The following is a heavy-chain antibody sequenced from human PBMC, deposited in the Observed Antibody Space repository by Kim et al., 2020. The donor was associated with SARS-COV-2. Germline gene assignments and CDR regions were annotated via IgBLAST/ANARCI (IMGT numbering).Heavy chain of an antibody. J-gene: IGHJ5*02. CDR2: IYPGDSDT. CDR3: ARRVGYSSSEANWFDP. V-gene: IGHV5-51*01. D-gene: IGHD6-13*01. CDR1: GYSFTSYW. Sequence: GESLKISCKGSGYSFTSYWIGWVRQMPGKGLEWMGIIYPGDSDTRYSPSFQGQVTISADKSISTAYLQWSSLKASDTAMYYCARRVGYSSSEANWFDPWGQGTLVTVSS.